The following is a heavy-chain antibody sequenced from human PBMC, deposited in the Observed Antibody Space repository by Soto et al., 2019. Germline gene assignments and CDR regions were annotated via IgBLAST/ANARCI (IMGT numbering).Heavy chain of an antibody. CDR3: ARVSSDYYYGMDV. CDR2: INPNSGGT. V-gene: IGHV1-2*04. J-gene: IGHJ6*02. Sequence: ASVKVSCKASGYTFTGYYMHWVRQAPGQGLEWMGWINPNSGGTNYAQKFQGWVTMTRDTSISTAYMEPSRLRSDDTAVYYCARVSSDYYYGMDVWGQGTTVTVSS. CDR1: GYTFTGYY.